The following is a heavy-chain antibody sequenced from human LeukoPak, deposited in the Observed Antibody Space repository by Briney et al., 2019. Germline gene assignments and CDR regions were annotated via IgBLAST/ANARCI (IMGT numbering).Heavy chain of an antibody. CDR2: IKSKTDGGTT. Sequence: GGSLRLSCAASGFTFSNAWMSWVRQASGKGLEWVGRIKSKTDGGTTDYAAPVKGRFTISRDDSKNTLYLQMNSLKTEDTAVYYCTTDTCGGDCYSGYGMDVWGQGTTVTVSS. D-gene: IGHD2-21*02. J-gene: IGHJ6*02. CDR1: GFTFSNAW. V-gene: IGHV3-15*01. CDR3: TTDTCGGDCYSGYGMDV.